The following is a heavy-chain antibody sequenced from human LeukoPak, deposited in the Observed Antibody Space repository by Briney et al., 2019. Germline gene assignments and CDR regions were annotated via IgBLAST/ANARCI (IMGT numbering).Heavy chain of an antibody. Sequence: GGSLRLSCAASGFTFDDYAMHWVRQAPGKGLEWVSGISWNSGSIGYADSVKGRFTISRDNAKNSLYLQMNGLRAEDTALYYCAKPRDYDILTGHTQGYFDYWGQGTLVTVSS. CDR1: GFTFDDYA. CDR3: AKPRDYDILTGHTQGYFDY. CDR2: ISWNSGSI. D-gene: IGHD3-9*01. V-gene: IGHV3-9*01. J-gene: IGHJ4*02.